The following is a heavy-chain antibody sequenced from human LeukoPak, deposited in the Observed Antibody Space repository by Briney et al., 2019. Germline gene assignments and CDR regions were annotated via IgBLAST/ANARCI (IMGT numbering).Heavy chain of an antibody. CDR1: GFSFGGYS. V-gene: IGHV3-33*01. CDR3: ARDSNYGSFDY. D-gene: IGHD4-11*01. CDR2: IWYDVTKK. Sequence: GGSLRLSCAASGFSFGGYSMHWVRQAPGKGLEWVAVIWYDVTKKFYVDSVKGRFTISSDNSKNTLFLQMNSLRAEDTAVYYCARDSNYGSFDYWGQGTLVTVSS. J-gene: IGHJ4*02.